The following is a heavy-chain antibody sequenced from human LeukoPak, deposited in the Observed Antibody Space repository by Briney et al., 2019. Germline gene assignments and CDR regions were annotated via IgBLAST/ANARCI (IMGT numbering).Heavy chain of an antibody. J-gene: IGHJ6*02. Sequence: PGGSLRLSCAASGFTFSSYAMIWVRQAPGKGLEWVSTISGSGGSTNYADSVKGRFIISRDNSKNTLYLQMNSLRAEDTAVYYCAKSFSSSYYYYGMDVWGQGTTVTVSS. V-gene: IGHV3-23*01. D-gene: IGHD3-3*02. CDR1: GFTFSSYA. CDR3: AKSFSSSYYYYGMDV. CDR2: ISGSGGST.